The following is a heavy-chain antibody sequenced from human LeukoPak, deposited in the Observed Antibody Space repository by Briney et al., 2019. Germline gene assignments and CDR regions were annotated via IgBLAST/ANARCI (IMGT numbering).Heavy chain of an antibody. CDR1: GFTLTNYE. Sequence: PGGSLTLSCEASGFTLTNYEMSWVRQAPGKGLEWISYISNSGAAIHYADSVKGRFTISRDNAQNSLYLQMNSLRAEDTAVYYCARDAQLSGDELGLWGQGTLVTVSS. CDR2: ISNSGAAI. J-gene: IGHJ4*02. V-gene: IGHV3-48*03. CDR3: ARDAQLSGDELGL. D-gene: IGHD5-12*01.